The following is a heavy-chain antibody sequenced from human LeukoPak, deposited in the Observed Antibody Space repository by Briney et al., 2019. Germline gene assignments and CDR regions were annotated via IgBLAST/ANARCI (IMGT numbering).Heavy chain of an antibody. CDR1: GFTFDDYA. CDR3: AKEGWSHWFDP. V-gene: IGHV3-9*01. D-gene: IGHD6-19*01. Sequence: PGGSLRLSCAASGFTFDDYAMHWVRQAPGKGLEWVSGISWNSGSIGYADSVKGRFTISRDNAKNSLYLQMNSLRAEDTALYYCAKEGWSHWFDPWGQGTLVTVSS. J-gene: IGHJ5*02. CDR2: ISWNSGSI.